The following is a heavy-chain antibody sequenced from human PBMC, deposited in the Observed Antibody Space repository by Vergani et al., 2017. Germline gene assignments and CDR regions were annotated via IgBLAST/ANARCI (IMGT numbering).Heavy chain of an antibody. CDR3: ATAGAAYCRGASCYDFFEY. CDR2: IKSDGNIT. CDR1: GFSFNSYW. D-gene: IGHD2-15*01. Sequence: DVHLAESGGGFFQPGGSLRLSCSASGFSFNSYWMHWVRQVPGTGLLWVSRIKSDGNITAYAESVKGRFTISRDNAQNTLYLQMNSLRPEDTAVYYCATAGAAYCRGASCYDFFEYWGQGTLVTVSS. V-gene: IGHV3-74*03. J-gene: IGHJ4*02.